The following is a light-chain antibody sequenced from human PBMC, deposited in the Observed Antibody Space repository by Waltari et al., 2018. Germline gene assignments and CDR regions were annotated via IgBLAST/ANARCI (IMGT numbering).Light chain of an antibody. CDR1: HDISDY. CDR2: DAS. Sequence: DIQMTQSPSSLSASVGDTVTITCQANHDISDYLNWYQQKPGKAPNLLISDASHLEAGVPSRFSGSGYGTDFTFTNSSLQPEDFATYYCQQHDNPPFTFGQGTKLEIK. CDR3: QQHDNPPFT. J-gene: IGKJ2*01. V-gene: IGKV1-33*01.